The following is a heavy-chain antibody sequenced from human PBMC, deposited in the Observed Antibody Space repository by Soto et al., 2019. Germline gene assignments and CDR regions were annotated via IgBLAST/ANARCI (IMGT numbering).Heavy chain of an antibody. V-gene: IGHV3-11*01. J-gene: IGHJ5*02. CDR2: ISSSGSTI. CDR3: ARDHVVATILLGNWFDP. CDR1: GFTFSDYY. D-gene: IGHD5-12*01. Sequence: ESGGGLVKPGGSLRLSCAASGFTFSDYYMSWIRQAPGTGLEWVSYISSSGSTIYYADSVKGRFTISRDNAKNSLYLQMNSLRAEDTAVYYCARDHVVATILLGNWFDPWGQGTLVTVSS.